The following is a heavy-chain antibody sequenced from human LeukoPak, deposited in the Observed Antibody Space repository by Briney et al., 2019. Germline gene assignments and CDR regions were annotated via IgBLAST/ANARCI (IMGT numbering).Heavy chain of an antibody. CDR2: ISYDGSNK. V-gene: IGHV3-30*03. CDR3: ARGATTTRFGRFDP. Sequence: GRSLRLSCAASGFTSSSYGMHWVRQAPGKGLEWVAVISYDGSNKYYADSVKGRFTISRDNAKKSLYLQMNSLGAEDTAVYYCARGATTTRFGRFDPWGQGTRVIVSS. CDR1: GFTSSSYG. D-gene: IGHD4-17*01. J-gene: IGHJ5*02.